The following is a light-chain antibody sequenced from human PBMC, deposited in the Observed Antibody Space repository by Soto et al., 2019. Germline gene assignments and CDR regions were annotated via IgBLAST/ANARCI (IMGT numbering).Light chain of an antibody. CDR2: GAS. Sequence: DIQMTQSPSSLSASVGDRVTITCRATQSISTYLNWYQQIPGKAPKLLIYGASSLQSGVPSRFSGSGSGTDFTLTISTLQPEDSATYFCQESSSVPFAFGGGTKLEIK. V-gene: IGKV1-39*01. CDR1: QSISTY. CDR3: QESSSVPFA. J-gene: IGKJ4*01.